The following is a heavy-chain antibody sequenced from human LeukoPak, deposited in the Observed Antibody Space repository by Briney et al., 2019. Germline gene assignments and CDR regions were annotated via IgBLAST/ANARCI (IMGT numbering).Heavy chain of an antibody. J-gene: IGHJ4*02. Sequence: ASVKVSCKASGYTFTGYYMHWVRQAPGQGLEWMGWINPNSGSTNYAQKFQGRVTMTRDTSISTAYMELSRLRSDDTAVYYCARDESGSGSYYNAYWGQGTLVTVSS. CDR3: ARDESGSGSYYNAY. D-gene: IGHD3-10*01. V-gene: IGHV1-2*02. CDR1: GYTFTGYY. CDR2: INPNSGST.